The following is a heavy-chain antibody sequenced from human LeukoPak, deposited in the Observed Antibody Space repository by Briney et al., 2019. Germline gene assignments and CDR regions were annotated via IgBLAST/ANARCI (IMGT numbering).Heavy chain of an antibody. D-gene: IGHD5-12*01. V-gene: IGHV3-23*01. CDR3: AKKQGGIIVATTLHYYYGMDV. J-gene: IGHJ6*02. Sequence: GGSLRLSCAASGFTVSSNYMSWVRQAPGKGLEWVSAISGSGGSTYYADSVKGRFTISRDNSKNTLYLQMNSLRAEDTAVYYCAKKQGGIIVATTLHYYYGMDVWGQGTTVTVSS. CDR1: GFTVSSNY. CDR2: ISGSGGST.